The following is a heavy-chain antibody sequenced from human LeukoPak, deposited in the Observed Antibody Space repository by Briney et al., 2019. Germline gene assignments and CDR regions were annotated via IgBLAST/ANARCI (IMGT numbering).Heavy chain of an antibody. D-gene: IGHD3-22*01. Sequence: GGSLRLSCAASGFTFSSYAMSWVRQAPGKGLEWVSAISGSGGSTYYADSVKGRFTISRDNSKNTLYLQMNSLRAEDTAVYYCAKDFTMIVVVPGGFDYWGQGTLVTVSS. CDR2: ISGSGGST. J-gene: IGHJ4*02. CDR1: GFTFSSYA. CDR3: AKDFTMIVVVPGGFDY. V-gene: IGHV3-23*01.